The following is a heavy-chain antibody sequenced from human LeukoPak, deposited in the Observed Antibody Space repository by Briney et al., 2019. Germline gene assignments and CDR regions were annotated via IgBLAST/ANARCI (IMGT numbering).Heavy chain of an antibody. Sequence: SETLSLTCAVSGGSISSNNWWGWVRQPPGKGLEWIGEIYHSGNPNYNPSLKSRVTISVDKSRNHFSLNLSSVTAAGTAVYYCARVNINNWHSCDYWGQGTLVTVSS. J-gene: IGHJ4*02. CDR2: IYHSGNP. D-gene: IGHD1-1*01. CDR1: GGSISSNNW. V-gene: IGHV4-4*02. CDR3: ARVNINNWHSCDY.